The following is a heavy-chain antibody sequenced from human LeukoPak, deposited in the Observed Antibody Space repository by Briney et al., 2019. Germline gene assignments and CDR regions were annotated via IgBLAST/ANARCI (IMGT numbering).Heavy chain of an antibody. Sequence: SETLSLTCTVSSGSIRSFYWSWIRQSPGKGLEWIGYIHYTGSTNYNPSLKSRVTMLIDTSKNQFSLKLSSVTAADTAVYYCARGRYSAGDNWFDPWGQGTLVTVPS. CDR2: IHYTGST. CDR1: SGSIRSFY. J-gene: IGHJ5*02. V-gene: IGHV4-59*01. D-gene: IGHD3-9*01. CDR3: ARGRYSAGDNWFDP.